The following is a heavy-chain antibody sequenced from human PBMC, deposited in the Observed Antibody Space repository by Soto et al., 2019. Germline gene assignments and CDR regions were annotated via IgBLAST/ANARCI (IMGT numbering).Heavy chain of an antibody. V-gene: IGHV3-23*01. CDR2: ISGSGGST. CDR3: AKYRHIVLLPAAMGSDY. Sequence: EVQLLESGGGLVQPGGSLRLSCAASGFTFSSYAMTWVRQAPGKGLEWVSAISGSGGSTYYADSVKGRFTISRDNSKNTLYLQMNSLRAEDTAVDYCAKYRHIVLLPAAMGSDYWGQGTLVTVSS. CDR1: GFTFSSYA. D-gene: IGHD2-2*01. J-gene: IGHJ4*02.